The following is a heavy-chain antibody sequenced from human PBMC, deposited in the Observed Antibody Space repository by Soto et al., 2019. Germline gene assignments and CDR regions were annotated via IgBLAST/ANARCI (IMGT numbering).Heavy chain of an antibody. CDR1: GFTFSSYW. CDR3: AREDGYNYHY. J-gene: IGHJ4*02. Sequence: HGGSLRLSCAASGFTFSSYWMHWVRQVPGKGLVWVSRTNSDGSNTNYADSVKGRFTVSRDNAKNTLYLQMNSLSAEDTAVYYCAREDGYNYHYWGQGTLVTVSS. V-gene: IGHV3-74*01. CDR2: TNSDGSNT. D-gene: IGHD5-18*01.